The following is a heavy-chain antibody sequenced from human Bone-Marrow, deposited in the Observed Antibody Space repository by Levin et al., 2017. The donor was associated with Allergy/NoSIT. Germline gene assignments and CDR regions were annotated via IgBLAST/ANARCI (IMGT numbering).Heavy chain of an antibody. D-gene: IGHD5-12*01. J-gene: IGHJ4*02. V-gene: IGHV3-30*09. CDR1: GFTFSSLA. CDR2: ITYDAKHE. Sequence: GESLKISCPASGFTFSSLAMHWVRQAPGKGLEWVAVITYDAKHEYYADSVTGRFAISRDNSRNILYLQMNSLRAEDTAVYYCARSSYGGYQSDFWGQGTLVTVSS. CDR3: ARSSYGGYQSDF.